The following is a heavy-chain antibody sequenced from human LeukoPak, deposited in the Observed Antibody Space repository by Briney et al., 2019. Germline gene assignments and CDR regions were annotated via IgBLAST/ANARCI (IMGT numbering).Heavy chain of an antibody. Sequence: SETLSLRGAVYGGSCNGYYWIWIRHAPANGLEGIGEIHYSGPSNYTQSLKSRLTIRVDTSKKHFSLNQTSMTPADTAIYYCARVARGSYSNCFDTWGQGSLVTVSS. J-gene: IGHJ5*02. CDR3: ARVARGSYSNCFDT. D-gene: IGHD2-15*01. CDR1: GGSCNGYY. CDR2: IHYSGPS. V-gene: IGHV4-34*01.